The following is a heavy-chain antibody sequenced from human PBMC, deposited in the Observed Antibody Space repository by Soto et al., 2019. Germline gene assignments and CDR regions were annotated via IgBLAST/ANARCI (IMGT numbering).Heavy chain of an antibody. Sequence: GASVKVSCKASGYTFTSYGISWVRQAPGQGLEWMGWISAYNGNTNYAQKLQGRVTMTTDTSTSTAYMELRSLRSDDTAVYYCAGVTVPRPGENYYGMDVWGQGTTVTVSS. V-gene: IGHV1-18*01. CDR2: ISAYNGNT. J-gene: IGHJ6*02. CDR3: AGVTVPRPGENYYGMDV. CDR1: GYTFTSYG. D-gene: IGHD4-17*01.